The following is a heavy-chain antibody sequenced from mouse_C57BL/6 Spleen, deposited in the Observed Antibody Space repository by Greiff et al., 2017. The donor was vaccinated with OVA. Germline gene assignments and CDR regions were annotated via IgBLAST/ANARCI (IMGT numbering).Heavy chain of an antibody. Sequence: QVQLQQPGAELVKPGASVKPSCKASGYTFTSYWMQWVKQRPGQGLEWIGEIDPSDSYTNYNQKFKGKATLTVDTSSSTAYMQLSSLTSEDSAVYYCARGHDYGFLAYWGQGTLVTVSA. D-gene: IGHD2-4*01. J-gene: IGHJ3*01. CDR3: ARGHDYGFLAY. CDR2: IDPSDSYT. V-gene: IGHV1-50*01. CDR1: GYTFTSYW.